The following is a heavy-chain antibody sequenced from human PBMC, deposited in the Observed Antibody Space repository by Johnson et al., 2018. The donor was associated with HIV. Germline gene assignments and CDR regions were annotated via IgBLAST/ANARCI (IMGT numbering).Heavy chain of an antibody. CDR1: GFTFSSYG. V-gene: IGHV3-30*02. CDR2: IRYDGDIT. J-gene: IGHJ3*01. Sequence: QVQLVESGGGVVQPGGSLRLSCAASGFTFSSYGMHWVRQAPGKGLEWVAFIRYDGDITYYLDSVKGRFTISRDNSKNTLYLQMNSLRIEDTAIYYCAKGHSSGYPKDAFDVWGRGTIVTVSS. CDR3: AKGHSSGYPKDAFDV. D-gene: IGHD3-22*01.